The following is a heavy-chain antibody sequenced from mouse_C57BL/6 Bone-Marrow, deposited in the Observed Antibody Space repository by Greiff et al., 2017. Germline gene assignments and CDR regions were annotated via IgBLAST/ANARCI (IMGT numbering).Heavy chain of an antibody. CDR3: ARGTTVVAKEFDY. Sequence: VLLQQPGAELVKPGASVKLSCKASGYTFTSYWMHWVKQRPGQGLEWIGMIHPNSGSTNYNEKFKSKATLTVDKSSSTAYMQLSSLTSEDSAVYYCARGTTVVAKEFDYWGQGTTLTVSS. D-gene: IGHD1-1*01. CDR1: GYTFTSYW. CDR2: IHPNSGST. J-gene: IGHJ2*01. V-gene: IGHV1-64*01.